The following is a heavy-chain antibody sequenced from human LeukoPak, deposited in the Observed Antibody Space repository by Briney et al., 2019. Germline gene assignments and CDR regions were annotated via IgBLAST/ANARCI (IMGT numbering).Heavy chain of an antibody. D-gene: IGHD1-26*01. V-gene: IGHV3-66*01. Sequence: QSGGSLRLSCAASGFTVSDNYMSWVRQAPGKGLEWVSIIYSGENTYYADSVKGRFTVPRDNSKNTLYLQMNSLRAEDTAVYYCARVIVGTTTRLDYFDYWGQGTLVTVSS. CDR3: ARVIVGTTTRLDYFDY. J-gene: IGHJ4*02. CDR2: IYSGENT. CDR1: GFTVSDNY.